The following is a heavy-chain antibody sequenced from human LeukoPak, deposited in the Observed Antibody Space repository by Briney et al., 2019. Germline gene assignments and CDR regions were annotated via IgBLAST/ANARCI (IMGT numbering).Heavy chain of an antibody. CDR3: TTDPYIVLIKAFDI. CDR2: IKSKTDGGTT. J-gene: IGHJ3*02. Sequence: GGSLRLSCAASGFTFSNAWMSWVRQAPGKGLEWVGRIKSKTDGGTTDYAAPVKGRFTISRDDSKNTLYLQMNSLKTEDTAVYYCTTDPYIVLIKAFDIWGQGTMVTVSS. V-gene: IGHV3-15*01. D-gene: IGHD2-8*01. CDR1: GFTFSNAW.